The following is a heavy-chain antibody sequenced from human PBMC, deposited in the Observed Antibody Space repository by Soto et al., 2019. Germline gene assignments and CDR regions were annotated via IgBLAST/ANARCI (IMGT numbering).Heavy chain of an antibody. CDR2: IIPIFGTA. D-gene: IGHD3-22*01. Sequence: SVKVSCKASGGTFSSYAISWVRQAPGQGLEWMGGIIPIFGTANYAQKFQGRVTITADESTSTAYMELSSLRSEDTAVYYCAGGSYYESSGYLGGMYVWGQGSTVTVSS. V-gene: IGHV1-69*13. CDR1: GGTFSSYA. CDR3: AGGSYYESSGYLGGMYV. J-gene: IGHJ6*02.